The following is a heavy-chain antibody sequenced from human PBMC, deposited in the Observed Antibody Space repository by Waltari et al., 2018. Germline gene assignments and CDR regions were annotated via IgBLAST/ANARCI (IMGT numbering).Heavy chain of an antibody. D-gene: IGHD4-4*01. V-gene: IGHV4-39*07. CDR3: ARGAGHYKPFDS. Sequence: HLQLQESGPGLVKPSETLSLTCTVSGGSISRAYYYWAWIRQPPGKGLAWIATVYYDGYTYYNSSLKSRVTISLDTSKNQFSLKVTSVTAADTAVYYCARGAGHYKPFDSWGQGTLVTVSS. CDR1: GGSISRAYYY. J-gene: IGHJ4*02. CDR2: VYYDGYT.